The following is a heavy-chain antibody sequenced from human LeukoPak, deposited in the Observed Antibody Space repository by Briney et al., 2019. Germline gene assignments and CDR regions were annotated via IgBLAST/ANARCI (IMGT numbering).Heavy chain of an antibody. D-gene: IGHD3-3*01. J-gene: IGHJ4*02. CDR1: GYTFTSYG. CDR2: ISAYNGNT. V-gene: IGHV1-18*01. Sequence: GASVKVSCKASGYTFTSYGISWVRQAPGQGLEWMGWISAYNGNTNYAQKLQGRVTMTTDTSTSTAYMELRSLRSDDTAVYYCARESISRITIFGVVMRPLMGYYFDYWGQGTLVTVSS. CDR3: ARESISRITIFGVVMRPLMGYYFDY.